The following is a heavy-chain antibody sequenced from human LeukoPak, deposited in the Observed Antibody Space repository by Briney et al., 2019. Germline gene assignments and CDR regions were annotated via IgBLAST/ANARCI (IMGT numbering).Heavy chain of an antibody. CDR3: AKNDGYRYGRNYGMDV. Sequence: GGSLRLSCAASGFTFSSYGMSWVRQAPGQGLEWVSGISGSGGATYYAGFVQGRFTMSRDNSKDTLYLQMNSLRADDMAIYYCAKNDGYRYGRNYGMDVWGQGTTVTVSS. J-gene: IGHJ6*02. CDR1: GFTFSSYG. V-gene: IGHV3-23*01. D-gene: IGHD5-18*01. CDR2: ISGSGGAT.